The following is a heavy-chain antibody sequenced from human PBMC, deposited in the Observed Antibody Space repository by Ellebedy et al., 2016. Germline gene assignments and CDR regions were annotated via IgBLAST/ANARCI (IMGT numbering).Heavy chain of an antibody. V-gene: IGHV1-3*01. CDR1: GYTFTSYA. CDR2: INAGNGNT. J-gene: IGHJ3*02. D-gene: IGHD4-23*01. CDR3: AIVSPTTTVDQDAFDI. Sequence: ASVKVSCKASGYTFTSYAMHWVRQAPGQRLEWMGWINAGNGNTKYSQKFQGRVTITRDTSASTAYMELSSLRSEDTAVYYCAIVSPTTTVDQDAFDIWGQGTMVTVSS.